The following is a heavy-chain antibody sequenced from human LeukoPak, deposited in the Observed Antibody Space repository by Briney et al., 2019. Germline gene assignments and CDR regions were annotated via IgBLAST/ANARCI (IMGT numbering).Heavy chain of an antibody. J-gene: IGHJ3*02. V-gene: IGHV1-69*13. CDR2: IIPVFGTA. CDR3: ARVLWYSSPSPHDDAFDI. CDR1: GGTFSSYV. Sequence: ASVKVSCKVTGGTFSSYVISWVRQAPGQGLEWMGGIIPVFGTANYARKFQGRVTITADESTSTAYMELSSLRSEDTAVYYCARVLWYSSPSPHDDAFDIWGQGTMVTVSS. D-gene: IGHD6-6*01.